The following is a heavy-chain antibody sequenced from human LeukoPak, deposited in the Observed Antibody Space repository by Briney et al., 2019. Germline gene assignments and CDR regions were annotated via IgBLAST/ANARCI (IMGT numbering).Heavy chain of an antibody. Sequence: PGRSLRLSCAASGFTFSSYGMHWVRQAPGKGLEWVAVISYDGSNKYYADSVKGRFTISRDNSKNTLYLQMNSLRAEDTAVYYCAKDRGDGATHFFDYWGQGTLVTVSS. CDR2: ISYDGSNK. D-gene: IGHD1-26*01. J-gene: IGHJ4*02. CDR1: GFTFSSYG. CDR3: AKDRGDGATHFFDY. V-gene: IGHV3-30*18.